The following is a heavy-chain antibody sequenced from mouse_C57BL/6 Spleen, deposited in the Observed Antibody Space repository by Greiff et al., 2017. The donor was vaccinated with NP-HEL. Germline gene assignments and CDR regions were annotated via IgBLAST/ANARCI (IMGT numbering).Heavy chain of an antibody. CDR1: GYSITSGYY. J-gene: IGHJ2*01. Sequence: EVQLQESGPGLVKPSQSLSLTCSVTGYSITSGYYWNWIRQFPGNKLEWMGYISYDGSNNYNPSLKNRISITRDTSKNQFFLKLNSVTTEETATYYCARWGYDYGYYFDYWGQGTTLTVSS. V-gene: IGHV3-6*01. CDR2: ISYDGSN. CDR3: ARWGYDYGYYFDY. D-gene: IGHD2-4*01.